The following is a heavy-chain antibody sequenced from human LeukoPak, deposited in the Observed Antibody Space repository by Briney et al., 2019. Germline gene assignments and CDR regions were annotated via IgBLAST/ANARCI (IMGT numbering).Heavy chain of an antibody. CDR3: GRRRYGSGTSLWFDS. CDR2: IYYSGST. Sequence: SETLSLTCTVSGGSISSGDYYWSWIRQPPGKGLEWIGYIYYSGSTYYNPSLKSRVTISVDASKNQFSLKLSSVNAASAAVYHSGRRRYGSGTSLWFDSWGQGTLVTVSS. D-gene: IGHD3-10*01. CDR1: GGSISSGDYY. V-gene: IGHV4-30-4*08. J-gene: IGHJ5*02.